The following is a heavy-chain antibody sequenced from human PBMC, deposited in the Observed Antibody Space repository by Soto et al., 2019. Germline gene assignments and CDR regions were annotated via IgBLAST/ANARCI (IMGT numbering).Heavy chain of an antibody. V-gene: IGHV1-69*12. CDR3: AREGPQNCSGGSCLDAFDI. CDR2: IIPIFGTA. J-gene: IGHJ3*02. Sequence: QVQLVQSGAEVKKPGSSVKVSCKASGGTFSSYAISWVRQAPGQGLEWMGGIIPIFGTANYAQKFQGRVTITADESTSTAYMELSSLRSEDTAVYYCAREGPQNCSGGSCLDAFDIWGQGTMVTVSS. D-gene: IGHD2-15*01. CDR1: GGTFSSYA.